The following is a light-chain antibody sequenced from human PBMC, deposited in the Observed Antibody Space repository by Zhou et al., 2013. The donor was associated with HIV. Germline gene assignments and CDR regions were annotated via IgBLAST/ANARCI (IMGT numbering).Light chain of an antibody. CDR1: QSISTY. CDR2: AAS. J-gene: IGKJ1*01. Sequence: DIQMTQSPSSLSASVGDRVTITCRASQSISTYLHWYQQKPGKAPKLLIYAASSLQSGVPSRFSGSGSGTDFTLTISSLQPEDFATYYCLQSYNTIWTFGQGTKVEMK. V-gene: IGKV1-39*01. CDR3: LQSYNTIWT.